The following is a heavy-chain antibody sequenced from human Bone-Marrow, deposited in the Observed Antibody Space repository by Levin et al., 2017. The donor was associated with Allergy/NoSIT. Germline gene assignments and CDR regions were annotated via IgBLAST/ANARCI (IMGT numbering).Heavy chain of an antibody. CDR1: GGSISSRNFF. D-gene: IGHD2-15*01. V-gene: IGHV4-31*03. CDR3: ARDYYRDDGGIWHYPDY. Sequence: KASETLSLTCTVSGGSISSRNFFWTWIRQHPGKGLEWIGYISYSGTTYYNPSLKSRLSMSLDTSKNQFSLTLRSVSAADTAVYYCARDYYRDDGGIWHYPDYWGQGTLVTVSS. J-gene: IGHJ4*02. CDR2: ISYSGTT.